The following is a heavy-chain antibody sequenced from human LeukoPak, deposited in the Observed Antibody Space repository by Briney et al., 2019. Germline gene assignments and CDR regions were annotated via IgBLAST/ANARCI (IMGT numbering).Heavy chain of an antibody. CDR3: ARVQSWYGASFDY. CDR2: ISYDGSNK. J-gene: IGHJ4*02. Sequence: GGPLRLSCAASGFTFSSYAMHWVRQAPGKGLEWVAVISYDGSNKYYADSVKGRFTISRDNSKNTLYLQMNSLRAEDTAVYYCARVQSWYGASFDYWGQGTLVTVSS. V-gene: IGHV3-30*04. CDR1: GFTFSSYA. D-gene: IGHD3-10*01.